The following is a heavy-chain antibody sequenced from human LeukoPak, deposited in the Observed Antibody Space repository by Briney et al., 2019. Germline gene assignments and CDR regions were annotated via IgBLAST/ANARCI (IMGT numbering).Heavy chain of an antibody. CDR2: IYYSGST. J-gene: IGHJ5*02. CDR3: ARHLNPYCSSTSCYTGHNWFDP. D-gene: IGHD2-2*02. Sequence: GSLRLSCAASGFTFSSHNMNWVRQAPGKGLEWIGSIYYSGSTYYNPSLKSRVTISVDTSKNQFSLKLSSVTAADTAVYYCARHLNPYCSSTSCYTGHNWFDPWGQGTLVTVSS. V-gene: IGHV4-39*01. CDR1: GFTFSSHN.